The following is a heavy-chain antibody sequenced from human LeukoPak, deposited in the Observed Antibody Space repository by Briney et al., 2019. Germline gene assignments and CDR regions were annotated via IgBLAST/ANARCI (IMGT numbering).Heavy chain of an antibody. CDR1: GFTFSSYG. V-gene: IGHV3-23*01. J-gene: IGHJ4*02. Sequence: GGSLRLSCAASGFTFSSYGMSWVRQAPGKGLEWVSAISGSGGSTYYADSVKGRFTISRDNSKNTLYLQMNSLRAEDTAVYYCAKDRDDYGDYSPFDYWGQGTLVTVSS. D-gene: IGHD4-17*01. CDR3: AKDRDDYGDYSPFDY. CDR2: ISGSGGST.